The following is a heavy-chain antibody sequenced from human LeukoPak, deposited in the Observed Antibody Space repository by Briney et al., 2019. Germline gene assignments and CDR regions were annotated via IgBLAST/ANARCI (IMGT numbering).Heavy chain of an antibody. D-gene: IGHD3-22*01. CDR1: GYTFTGYY. Sequence: ASVKVSCKASGYTFTGYYMHWVRQAPGQGLEWMGWINPNSGGTNYAQKFQGRVTMTRDTSISTAYMELSRLRSDDTAVYYCARDGASSGYFWFDPWGQGTLVTVSS. CDR2: INPNSGGT. J-gene: IGHJ5*02. CDR3: ARDGASSGYFWFDP. V-gene: IGHV1-2*02.